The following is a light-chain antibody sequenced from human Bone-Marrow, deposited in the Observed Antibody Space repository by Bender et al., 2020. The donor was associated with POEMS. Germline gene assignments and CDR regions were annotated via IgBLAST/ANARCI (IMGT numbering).Light chain of an antibody. CDR1: SSDVGSYNL. CDR2: EGS. CDR3: CSSAGSSTL. Sequence: QSALTQPASVSGSPGQSITISCTGTSSDVGSYNLVSWYQQHPGKAPKLMIYEGSKRPSVVSNRFSGSKSGNTAPLTISGLRAGDETDYDCCSSAGSSTLFGGGAKLTLL. V-gene: IGLV2-23*01. J-gene: IGLJ3*02.